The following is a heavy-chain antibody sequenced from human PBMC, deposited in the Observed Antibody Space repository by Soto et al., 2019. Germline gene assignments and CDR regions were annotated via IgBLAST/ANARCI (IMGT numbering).Heavy chain of an antibody. D-gene: IGHD3-3*01. CDR2: IYYSGST. Sequence: PXXTLSLPYTVAGGSIGSHYGRWILQPPGKGLEWIGYIYYSGSTNYNPSLKSRVTISVDTSKNQFSLKLSSVTAAHTAVYYCARRTPFGVVIGYYFDYWGQGTLVTVSS. V-gene: IGHV4-59*08. J-gene: IGHJ4*02. CDR1: GGSIGSHY. CDR3: ARRTPFGVVIGYYFDY.